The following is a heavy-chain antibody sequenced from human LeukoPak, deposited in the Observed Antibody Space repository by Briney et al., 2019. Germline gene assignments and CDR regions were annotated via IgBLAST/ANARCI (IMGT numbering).Heavy chain of an antibody. CDR1: GFTFSSYS. J-gene: IGHJ3*02. V-gene: IGHV3-21*01. CDR3: ARDLVPAAIGGAFDI. CDR2: ISSSSSYI. D-gene: IGHD2-2*02. Sequence: GGSLRLSCAASGFTFSSYSMNWVRQAPGKGLEWGSSISSSSSYIYYADSVKGRFTISRDNAKNSLYLQMNSLRAEDTAVYYCARDLVPAAIGGAFDIWGQGTMVTVSS.